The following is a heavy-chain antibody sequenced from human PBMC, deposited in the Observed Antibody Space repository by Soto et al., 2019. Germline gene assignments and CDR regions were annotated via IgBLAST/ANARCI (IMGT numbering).Heavy chain of an antibody. V-gene: IGHV3-33*01. D-gene: IGHD4-17*01. CDR1: GFTFSSSG. CDR2: IWYDGSNK. CDR3: ARDHVGGDYWYYFDY. J-gene: IGHJ4*02. Sequence: QVQLVESGGGVVQPGRSLRLSCAASGFTFSSSGMHWVRQTPGKGLEWVAVIWYDGSNKYYADSVKGRFTISRDNSKNTLYLQMNSLRAEDTAVYYCARDHVGGDYWYYFDYWGQGTLVTVSS.